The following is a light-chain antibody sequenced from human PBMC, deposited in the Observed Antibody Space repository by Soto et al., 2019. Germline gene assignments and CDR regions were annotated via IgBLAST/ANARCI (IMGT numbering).Light chain of an antibody. V-gene: IGLV2-14*01. CDR1: SSDVGGYNY. Sequence: QSVLTQPASVSGSPGQSITISCTGTSSDVGGYNYVSWYQQHPGKAPKLMIYDVSNRPSGVPDRFSGSKSGTSASLAISGLQSEDEADYYCAAWDDSLNGYVFGTGTKVTVL. CDR3: AAWDDSLNGYV. J-gene: IGLJ1*01. CDR2: DVS.